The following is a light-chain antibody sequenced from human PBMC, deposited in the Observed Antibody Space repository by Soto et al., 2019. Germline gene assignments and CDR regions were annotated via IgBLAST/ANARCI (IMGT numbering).Light chain of an antibody. Sequence: DIQMTQSPSSLSASVGARVSITCRASQSIAYYLNWFQQKPGKAPKLLIYAASSLQDGVQSRFSGSGSGTDFTLTISSLQPEDFATYYCQRGSYSPMYTFGQGTKLYVK. CDR3: QRGSYSPMYT. V-gene: IGKV1-39*01. CDR2: AAS. CDR1: QSIAYY. J-gene: IGKJ2*01.